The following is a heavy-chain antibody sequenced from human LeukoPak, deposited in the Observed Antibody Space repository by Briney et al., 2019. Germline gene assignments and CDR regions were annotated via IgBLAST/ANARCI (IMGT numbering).Heavy chain of an antibody. CDR3: VREGPYCSTTSCYGCFDY. D-gene: IGHD2-2*01. CDR2: LNLSDGTT. V-gene: IGHV1-46*01. CDR1: GYTFTSHY. Sequence: GSVTVSCKASGYTFTSHYMHWVRQAPGQGAEWMGILNLSDGTTDYAQKFQGRVTITSDTSTSTVYVELRSLRSEDTAMYYCVREGPYCSTTSCYGCFDYWGQGTLVTVSS. J-gene: IGHJ4*02.